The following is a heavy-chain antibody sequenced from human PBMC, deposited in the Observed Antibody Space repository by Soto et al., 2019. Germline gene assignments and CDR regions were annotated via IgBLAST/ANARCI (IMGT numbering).Heavy chain of an antibody. J-gene: IGHJ6*02. Sequence: VGSLGLSCAASGFTFSSYGMHWVRQAPGKGLEWVAVISYDGSNKYYADSVKGRFTISRDNSKNTLYLQMNSLRAEDTAVYYCARERSIQLWSYYGMDVWGQGTTVTVSS. CDR3: ARERSIQLWSYYGMDV. V-gene: IGHV3-30*03. CDR1: GFTFSSYG. CDR2: ISYDGSNK. D-gene: IGHD5-18*01.